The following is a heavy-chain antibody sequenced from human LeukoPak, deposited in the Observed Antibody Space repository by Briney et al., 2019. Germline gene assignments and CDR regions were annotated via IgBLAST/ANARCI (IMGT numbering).Heavy chain of an antibody. Sequence: SETLSLTCTVSGGSISSSSYYWGWIRQPPGKGLEWIGRIYYSGSTYYNPSLKSRVTISVDTSKNQFSLKLSSVTAADTAVYYCARRKASERNYYYYYMDVWGKGTTVTVSS. V-gene: IGHV4-39*01. D-gene: IGHD5-24*01. J-gene: IGHJ6*03. CDR3: ARRKASERNYYYYYMDV. CDR1: GGSISSSSYY. CDR2: IYYSGST.